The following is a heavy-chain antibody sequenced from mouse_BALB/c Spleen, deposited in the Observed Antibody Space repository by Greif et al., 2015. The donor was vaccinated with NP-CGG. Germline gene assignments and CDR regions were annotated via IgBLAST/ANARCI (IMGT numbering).Heavy chain of an antibody. Sequence: EVQVVESGGGLVKPGGSLKLSCAASGFTSSDYYMYWVRQTPEKRLEWVATISDGGSYTYYPDSVEGRFTISRDNAKNNLYLQMSSLKSEDTAMYYCARAIYSLAAMDYWGQGTSVTVSS. D-gene: IGHD2-1*01. CDR3: ARAIYSLAAMDY. V-gene: IGHV5-4*02. CDR2: ISDGGSYT. CDR1: GFTSSDYY. J-gene: IGHJ4*01.